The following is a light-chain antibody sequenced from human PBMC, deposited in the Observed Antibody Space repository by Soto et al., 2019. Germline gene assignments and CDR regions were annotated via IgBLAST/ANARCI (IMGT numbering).Light chain of an antibody. CDR1: SSDVGASNY. CDR3: SSYTTTSALIV. V-gene: IGLV2-14*01. J-gene: IGLJ1*01. CDR2: GVT. Sequence: QSALTQPASVSGSPGQSITISCTGTSSDVGASNYVSWYQQLPGTAPELIIYGVTIRPSGVSNRFSGSKSGNTASLTISGLQAEDEADYYCSSYTTTSALIVFGPGTKVTVL.